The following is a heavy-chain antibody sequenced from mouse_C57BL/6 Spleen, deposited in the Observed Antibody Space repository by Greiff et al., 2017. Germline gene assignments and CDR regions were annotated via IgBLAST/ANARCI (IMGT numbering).Heavy chain of an antibody. D-gene: IGHD3-2*02. J-gene: IGHJ2*01. CDR3: ARKEADSSGYVSFDY. V-gene: IGHV1-7*01. CDR2: INPSSGYT. Sequence: QVHVKQSGAELAKPGASVKLSCKASGYTFTSYWMHWVKQRPGQGLEWIGYINPSSGYTKYNQKFKDKATLTADNSSSTAYMQLSSLTCEDSAVDYCARKEADSSGYVSFDYWGQGTTLTVSS. CDR1: GYTFTSYW.